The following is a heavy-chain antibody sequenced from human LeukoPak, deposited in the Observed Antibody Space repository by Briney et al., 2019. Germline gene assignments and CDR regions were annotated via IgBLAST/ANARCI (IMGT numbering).Heavy chain of an antibody. J-gene: IGHJ4*02. CDR2: IYHSGST. CDR1: GYSISSGYY. D-gene: IGHD2-21*01. Sequence: SETLSLTCAVSGYSISSGYYWGWIRQPPGKGLEWIGSIYHSGSTYYNPSLKSRVTISVDTSKNQFSLKLSSVTAADTAVYYCVRGGGDWGFHQSDYWGQGTLVTVSS. CDR3: VRGGGDWGFHQSDY. V-gene: IGHV4-38-2*01.